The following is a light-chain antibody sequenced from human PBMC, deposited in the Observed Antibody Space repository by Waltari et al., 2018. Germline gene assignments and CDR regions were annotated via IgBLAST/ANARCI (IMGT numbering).Light chain of an antibody. CDR3: QQSNSFPRT. V-gene: IGKV1-12*01. Sequence: DIRLTQSPSSLSASVGDRVTITCRASQGTSRWLAWYQQRPGKATKVLIYEASTLQTGVPLRSSGSGSGRDFTLTITSLQPEDFATYYCQQSNSFPRTFGQGTRLDI. CDR2: EAS. CDR1: QGTSRW. J-gene: IGKJ5*01.